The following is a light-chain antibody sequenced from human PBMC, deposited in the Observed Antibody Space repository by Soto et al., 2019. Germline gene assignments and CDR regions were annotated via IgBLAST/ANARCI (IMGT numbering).Light chain of an antibody. J-gene: IGKJ5*01. Sequence: EIVMTQSPATLSVSPGERATLSCRATQSVSSNLAWYQQKPGQAPRLLIYGASTRATGIPARFSGSRSGTEFTLTISGLQSADLAVYYCQQYNNWPPTFGQGTRLEIK. CDR1: QSVSSN. V-gene: IGKV3-15*01. CDR3: QQYNNWPPT. CDR2: GAS.